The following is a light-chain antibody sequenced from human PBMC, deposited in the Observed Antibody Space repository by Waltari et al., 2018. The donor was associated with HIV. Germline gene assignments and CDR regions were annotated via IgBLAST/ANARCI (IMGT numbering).Light chain of an antibody. CDR1: QTIGSSY. V-gene: IGKV3-20*01. J-gene: IGKJ1*01. CDR3: QHFGSSRT. CDR2: GAS. Sequence: EIVLTQSPGTLSLSPGERATLSCRASQTIGSSYLAWYQQKPGQAPRLLIFGASIRATGIPDRFSGSGAGTDFTLTISRLEPEDFAVYYCQHFGSSRTFGQGTKVEIK.